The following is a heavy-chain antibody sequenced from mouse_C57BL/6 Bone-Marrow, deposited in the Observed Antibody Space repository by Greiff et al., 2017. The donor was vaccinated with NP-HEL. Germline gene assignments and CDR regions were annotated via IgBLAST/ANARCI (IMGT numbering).Heavy chain of an antibody. D-gene: IGHD2-3*01. CDR1: GYSITSDY. CDR2: ISYSGST. CDR3: ARKENYDGYPYWYFDV. Sequence: VQLKESGPGLAKPSQSLSLTCSVTGYSITSDYWNWIRKFPGNKLEYMGYISYSGSTYYNPSLKSRISITRDTSKNQYYLQLNSVTTEDTATYYCARKENYDGYPYWYFDVWGTGTTVTVSS. J-gene: IGHJ1*03. V-gene: IGHV3-8*01.